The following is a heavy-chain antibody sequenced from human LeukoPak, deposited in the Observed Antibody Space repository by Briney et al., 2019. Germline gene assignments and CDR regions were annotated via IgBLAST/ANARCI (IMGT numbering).Heavy chain of an antibody. D-gene: IGHD7-27*01. V-gene: IGHV3-9*01. CDR1: GFTFDDYA. J-gene: IGHJ4*02. CDR2: ISWNSGSI. CDR3: AREITTNGGRYFDY. Sequence: GGSLRLSCAASGFTFDDYAMHWVRQAPGKGLEWVSGISWNSGSIGYADSVKGRFTISRDNAKNSLYLQMNSLRAEDTALYYCAREITTNGGRYFDYWGQGTLVTVSS.